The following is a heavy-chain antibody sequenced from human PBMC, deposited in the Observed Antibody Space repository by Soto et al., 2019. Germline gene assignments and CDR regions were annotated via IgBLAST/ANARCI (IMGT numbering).Heavy chain of an antibody. CDR1: GFTFSSYG. D-gene: IGHD3-3*01. V-gene: IGHV3-30*18. Sequence: QVQLVESGGGVVQPGRSLRLSCAASGFTFSSYGMHWVRQAPGKGLEWVAVISYDGSNKYYADSVKGRFTISRDNSKNTLYMQMNSLRAEDTAVYYCAKDGGGSASPYYYYGMDVWVQGTTVTVSS. CDR3: AKDGGGSASPYYYYGMDV. CDR2: ISYDGSNK. J-gene: IGHJ6*02.